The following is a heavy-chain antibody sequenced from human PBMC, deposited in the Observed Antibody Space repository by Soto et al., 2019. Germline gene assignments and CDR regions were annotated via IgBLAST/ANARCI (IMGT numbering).Heavy chain of an antibody. J-gene: IGHJ4*02. CDR2: ISSSSSTI. CDR1: GFTFSSYS. D-gene: IGHD3-10*01. V-gene: IGHV3-48*02. Sequence: GGSLRLSCAASGFTFSSYSMNWVRQAPGKGLEWVSYISSSSSTIYYADSVKGRFTISRDNAKNSLYLQMNSLRDEDTAVYYCARDCMVRGVTKICDYWGQGPLVTVSS. CDR3: ARDCMVRGVTKICDY.